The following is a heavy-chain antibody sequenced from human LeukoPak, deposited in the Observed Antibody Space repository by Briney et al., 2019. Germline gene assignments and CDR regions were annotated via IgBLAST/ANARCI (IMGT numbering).Heavy chain of an antibody. V-gene: IGHV4-39*01. J-gene: IGHJ4*02. Sequence: SETLSLTCTVSGGSISSSSYYWGWVRQPPGKGLEWIGSTYYSGSTYYNPSLKSRVTISVDTSKNQFSLKLSSVTAADTAVYFCARKGRYCSSTTCYAFDYWGQGTLVTVSS. CDR2: TYYSGST. D-gene: IGHD2-2*01. CDR3: ARKGRYCSSTTCYAFDY. CDR1: GGSISSSSYY.